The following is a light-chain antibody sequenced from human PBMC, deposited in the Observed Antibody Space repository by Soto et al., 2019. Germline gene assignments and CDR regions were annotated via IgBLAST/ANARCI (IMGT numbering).Light chain of an antibody. V-gene: IGLV1-40*01. CDR1: SSNIGAGYD. CDR2: RNN. CDR3: HSYDSSLSGSV. Sequence: QSVLTQPPSVSGAPGQRVTISCTGSSSNIGAGYDVHWYQQLPGTAPKLLSYRNNNRPSGVPDRFSGSKSGTSASLAITVLQAEDEADYYCHSYDSSLSGSVFGGGTKLTFL. J-gene: IGLJ3*02.